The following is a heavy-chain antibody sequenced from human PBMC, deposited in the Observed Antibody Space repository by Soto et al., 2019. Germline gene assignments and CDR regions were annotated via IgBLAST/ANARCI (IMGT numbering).Heavy chain of an antibody. CDR2: IYPGDSDT. V-gene: IGHV5-51*03. CDR3: AASIFYYGMDV. CDR1: GYSFTSYW. Sequence: GKSLKISCKGSGYSFTSYWIGWVRQMPGKGLEWMGIIYPGDSDTRYSPSFQSQVTISADKSITTTYLQWSSLKASDTALYYCAASIFYYGMDVWGQGTTVTVSS. J-gene: IGHJ6*02.